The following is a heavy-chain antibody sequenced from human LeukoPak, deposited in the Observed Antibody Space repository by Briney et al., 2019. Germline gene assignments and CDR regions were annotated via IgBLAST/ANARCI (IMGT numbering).Heavy chain of an antibody. J-gene: IGHJ3*02. V-gene: IGHV1-46*01. Sequence: ASVRVSCKASGYTFTSYYMHWVRQAPGQGGEWMGIINPSGGSTSYAQKFQGRVTMTRDTSTSTVYMELSSLRSEDTAVYYCSTGSYYGNDAFDIWGQGTMVTVSS. D-gene: IGHD1-26*01. CDR3: STGSYYGNDAFDI. CDR2: INPSGGST. CDR1: GYTFTSYY.